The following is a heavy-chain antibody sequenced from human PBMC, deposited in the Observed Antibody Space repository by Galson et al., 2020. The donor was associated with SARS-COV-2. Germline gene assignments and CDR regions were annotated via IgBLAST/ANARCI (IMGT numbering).Heavy chain of an antibody. CDR2: IGGRSNMA. Sequence: GESLKISCTASKFTFSNYAMSWVRQAPGRGLEWVSAIGGRSNMAYYADSVKGRFTISRDKSKNTLYLQMNNLRAEDSAIYYCAKDREESVTFFTAVTAYYFDSWGQGTLVTVSS. J-gene: IGHJ5*01. CDR3: AKDREESVTFFTAVTAYYFDS. V-gene: IGHV3-23*01. CDR1: KFTFSNYA. D-gene: IGHD6-25*01.